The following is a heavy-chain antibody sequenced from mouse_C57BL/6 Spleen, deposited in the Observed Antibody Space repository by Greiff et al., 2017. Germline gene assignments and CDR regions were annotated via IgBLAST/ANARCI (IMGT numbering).Heavy chain of an antibody. Sequence: QVQLQQPGAELVRPGSSVKLSCKASGYTFTSYWMHWVKQRPIQGLEWIGNIDPSDSETHYNQKFKDKATLTVDKSSSTAYMQLSSLTSEDSAVYYCARGRFGGGDAMDYWGQGTSVTVSS. J-gene: IGHJ4*01. D-gene: IGHD3-1*01. CDR2: IDPSDSET. CDR3: ARGRFGGGDAMDY. V-gene: IGHV1-52*01. CDR1: GYTFTSYW.